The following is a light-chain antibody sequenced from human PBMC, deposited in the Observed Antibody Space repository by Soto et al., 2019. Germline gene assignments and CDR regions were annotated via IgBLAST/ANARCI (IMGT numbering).Light chain of an antibody. CDR1: ETVTSDY. J-gene: IGKJ1*01. V-gene: IGKV3-20*01. CDR2: GAS. CDR3: HQYGSAPWT. Sequence: EVVLTQSPGTLSLSPGERATLSCRASETVTSDYLAWYQQKHGQAPRLLFYGASRRAAGIPDRFSGSGSGTDFTLIISRLEPEDFVVYYCHQYGSAPWTFGQGTKVEIK.